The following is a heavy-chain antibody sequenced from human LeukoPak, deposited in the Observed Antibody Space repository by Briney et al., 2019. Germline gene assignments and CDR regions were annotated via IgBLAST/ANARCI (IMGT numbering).Heavy chain of an antibody. CDR1: GFTFSSYS. J-gene: IGHJ4*02. V-gene: IGHV3-21*01. CDR3: ARDTNYYDSSGYQNFDY. CDR2: ISSSSSSYI. D-gene: IGHD3-22*01. Sequence: PGGSLRLSCAASGFTFSSYSMNWVRQAPGKGLEWVSSISSSSSSYIYYADSVKGRFTISRDNAKNSLYLQMNSLRAEDTAVYYCARDTNYYDSSGYQNFDYWGQGTLVTVSS.